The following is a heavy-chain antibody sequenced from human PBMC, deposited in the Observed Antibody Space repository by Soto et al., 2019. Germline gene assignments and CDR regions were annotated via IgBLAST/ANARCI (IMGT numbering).Heavy chain of an antibody. CDR2: IKSKTDGGTT. J-gene: IGHJ6*02. CDR3: TTNVLRFLEWLLRGYYYYGMDV. CDR1: GFSLSNAL. V-gene: IGHV3-15*07. D-gene: IGHD3-3*01. Sequence: GGSMRVSCAASGFSLSNALRNWVRQAPGKGLEWVGRIKSKTDGGTTDYAAPVKGRFTISRDDSKNTLYLQMNSLKTEDTAVYYCTTNVLRFLEWLLRGYYYYGMDVWGQGTTVTVSS.